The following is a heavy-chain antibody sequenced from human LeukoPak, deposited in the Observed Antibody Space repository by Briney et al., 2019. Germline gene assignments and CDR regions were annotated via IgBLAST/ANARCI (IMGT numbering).Heavy chain of an antibody. J-gene: IGHJ4*02. Sequence: PGGSLRLSCAASGFTFNSYSMNWVRQAPGKGLEWVSAISGSGGSTYYADSVKGRFTISRDNSKNTLYLQMNSLRAEDTAVYYCAKPKYYDFWSGPPDYWGQGTLVTVSS. D-gene: IGHD3-3*01. CDR1: GFTFNSYS. CDR3: AKPKYYDFWSGPPDY. V-gene: IGHV3-23*01. CDR2: ISGSGGST.